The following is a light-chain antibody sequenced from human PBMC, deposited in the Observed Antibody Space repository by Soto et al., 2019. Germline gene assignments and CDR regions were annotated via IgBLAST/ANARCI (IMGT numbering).Light chain of an antibody. V-gene: IGLV2-14*01. CDR3: SSHANRRV. J-gene: IGLJ3*02. Sequence: QSALTQPASVSGSPGQSITISCTGTNSDIGDYKYISWYQHHPGRAPKLILYEVSDRPSGVSNRFSGSKSGNTASLTISGLQAEDEADYYCSSHANRRVFGGGTKLTVL. CDR1: NSDIGDYKY. CDR2: EVS.